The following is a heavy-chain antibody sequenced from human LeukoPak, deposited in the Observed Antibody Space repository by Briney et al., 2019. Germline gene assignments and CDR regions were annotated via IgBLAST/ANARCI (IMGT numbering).Heavy chain of an antibody. CDR3: ARLGIAVAGDFDY. CDR2: MYYSGST. D-gene: IGHD6-19*01. J-gene: IGHJ4*02. Sequence: SETLSLTCTVSGGSISGYYWSWIRQPPGKGLEWIGYMYYSGSTNYNPSLKSRVTISVDTSKNQFSLKLSSVTAADTAVYYCARLGIAVAGDFDYWGQGTLVTVSS. CDR1: GGSISGYY. V-gene: IGHV4-59*08.